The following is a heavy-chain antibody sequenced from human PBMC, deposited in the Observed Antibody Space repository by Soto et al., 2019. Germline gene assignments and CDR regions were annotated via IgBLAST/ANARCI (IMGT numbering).Heavy chain of an antibody. D-gene: IGHD3-22*01. CDR3: AKADASGYNSLLFDF. CDR1: GFSFSSYA. CDR2: ISVSGGDT. Sequence: PGGSLRLACAASGFSFSSYAMSWVRQAPGKGLEWVSAISVSGGDTYYADSVKGRFSISRDNSKNTVFVQMNTLRAEDTAIYYCAKADASGYNSLLFDFWGQGTLVTVSS. V-gene: IGHV3-23*01. J-gene: IGHJ4*02.